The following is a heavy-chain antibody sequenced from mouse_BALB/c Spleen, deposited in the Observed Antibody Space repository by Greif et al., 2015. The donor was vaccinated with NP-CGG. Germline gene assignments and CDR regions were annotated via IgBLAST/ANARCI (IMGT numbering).Heavy chain of an antibody. Sequence: EVMLVESGGGLVQPGGSLKLSCAASGFTFSSYTMSWVRQTPEKRLEWVAYISNGGGSTYYPDTVKGRFTISRDNAKNTLYLQMSSLKSEDTAMYYCARHAIYYDYDGNYFDYWGQGTTLTVSS. CDR3: ARHAIYYDYDGNYFDY. V-gene: IGHV5-12-2*01. CDR1: GFTFSSYT. J-gene: IGHJ2*01. CDR2: ISNGGGST. D-gene: IGHD2-4*01.